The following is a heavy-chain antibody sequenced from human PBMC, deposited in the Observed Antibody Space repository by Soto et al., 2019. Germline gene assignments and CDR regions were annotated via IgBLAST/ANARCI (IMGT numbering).Heavy chain of an antibody. J-gene: IGHJ4*02. Sequence: SETLSLTCAVSGDSISTYYCMWIRQPPGKGLESIGYLYYGRSANYNPSLKSRVTLSVDTSTNQCSLTLSSLTAEDTAVYFCARDRLNNAYNTFFDYWGQGTLVTVSS. CDR3: ARDRLNNAYNTFFDY. D-gene: IGHD1-1*01. CDR2: LYYGRSA. V-gene: IGHV4-59*12. CDR1: GDSISTYY.